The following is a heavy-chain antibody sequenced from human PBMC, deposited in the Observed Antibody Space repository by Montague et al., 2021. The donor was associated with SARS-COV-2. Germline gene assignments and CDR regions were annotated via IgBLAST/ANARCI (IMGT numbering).Heavy chain of an antibody. Sequence: SETLSLTCTVSGGSISSSNYYWGWIRQPPGKGLEWIGSISYSGSTYYTPSLKSRVTISVDTSKNQFSLRLSSVTAADTAVYYCARHSGRDTIFGVVIIFDAFDIWGQGTMVTVSS. V-gene: IGHV4-39*01. J-gene: IGHJ3*02. CDR2: ISYSGST. CDR3: ARHSGRDTIFGVVIIFDAFDI. D-gene: IGHD3-3*01. CDR1: GGSISSSNYY.